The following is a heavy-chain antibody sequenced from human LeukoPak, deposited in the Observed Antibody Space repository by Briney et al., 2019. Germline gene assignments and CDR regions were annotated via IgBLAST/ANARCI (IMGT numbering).Heavy chain of an antibody. Sequence: ASVKVSCTASGYSFIGYYIHWVRQAPGQGLEWMGWINPNRGGTKYAHKFQDRVLMTRVTSISTAYMELSRLRSDDTAVYYCARDRAHVGTMVDAFDFWGQGTMVTVSS. D-gene: IGHD5-12*01. CDR1: GYSFIGYY. J-gene: IGHJ3*01. V-gene: IGHV1-2*02. CDR2: INPNRGGT. CDR3: ARDRAHVGTMVDAFDF.